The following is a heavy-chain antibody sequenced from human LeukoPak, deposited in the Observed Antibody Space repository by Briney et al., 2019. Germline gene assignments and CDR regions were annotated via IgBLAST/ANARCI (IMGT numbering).Heavy chain of an antibody. V-gene: IGHV4-34*01. J-gene: IGHJ4*02. CDR3: ASRHSNYGSGSFDY. Sequence: PSETLSLTCAVYGGSFSGYYWSWIRQPPGKGLEWIGEINHSGSTNSNPSLKSRVTISVNTTKNQFSLKLSSVTAADTAVYYCASRHSNYGSGSFDYWGQGTLVTVSS. D-gene: IGHD3-10*01. CDR2: INHSGST. CDR1: GGSFSGYY.